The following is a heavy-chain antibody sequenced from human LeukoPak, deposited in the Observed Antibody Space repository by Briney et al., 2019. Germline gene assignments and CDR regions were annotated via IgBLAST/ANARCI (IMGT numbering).Heavy chain of an antibody. V-gene: IGHV3-74*01. D-gene: IGHD3-22*01. CDR1: GFTFSSYW. CDR2: INSDGSST. CDR3: ARGSINYYDSSGYYYPIDY. J-gene: IGHJ4*02. Sequence: GGSLRLSCAASGFTFSSYWMHWVRQAPGKGLEWVSRINSDGSSTSYADSVKGRFTISRDNAKNTLYLQMNSLRAEDTAVYYCARGSINYYDSSGYYYPIDYWGQGTLVTVSS.